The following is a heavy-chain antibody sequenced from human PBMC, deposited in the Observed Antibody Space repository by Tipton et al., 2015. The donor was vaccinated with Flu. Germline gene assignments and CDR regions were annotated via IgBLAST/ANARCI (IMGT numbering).Heavy chain of an antibody. V-gene: IGHV4-38-2*01. CDR1: GNSISRGYY. Sequence: TLSLTCAVSGNSISRGYYWGWIRQPPGRGLEWIGSIHYSGSTYSNPSLKSRVTISVDTSKNQFSLKLTSVTAADTAVYYCATTTYYYGSGSHDYWGQGTLVTVSS. D-gene: IGHD3-10*01. CDR2: IHYSGST. CDR3: ATTTYYYGSGSHDY. J-gene: IGHJ4*02.